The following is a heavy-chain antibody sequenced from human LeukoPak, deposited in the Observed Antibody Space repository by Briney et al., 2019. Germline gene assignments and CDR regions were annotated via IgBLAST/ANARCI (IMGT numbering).Heavy chain of an antibody. V-gene: IGHV3-23*01. CDR3: AKDGGLWVSAHWGDS. D-gene: IGHD7-27*01. J-gene: IGHJ4*02. CDR2: ISGSGGST. Sequence: GGSLRLSCAASGFTFSSNGMNWVRQAPGKGLEWFSAISGSGGSTYYADSVKGRFTVSRDNSKNTLFLQMNSLRAEDTAVYYCAKDGGLWVSAHWGDSWGRGTLVTVSS. CDR1: GFTFSSNG.